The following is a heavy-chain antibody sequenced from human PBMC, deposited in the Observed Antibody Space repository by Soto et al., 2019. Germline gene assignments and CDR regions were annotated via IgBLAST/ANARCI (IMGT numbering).Heavy chain of an antibody. CDR3: ATMGATTSGAFDI. CDR1: GGSISSSNW. J-gene: IGHJ3*02. CDR2: IYHGGNT. V-gene: IGHV4-4*02. Sequence: QVQLRESGPGLVKPSGTLSLTCAVSGGSISSSNWWSWVRQPPGKGLEWIGEIYHGGNTIYNPSLKSRVTISVDKSKNQFSLKLSSVTAADTAVYYWATMGATTSGAFDIWGQGTMVTVSS. D-gene: IGHD1-26*01.